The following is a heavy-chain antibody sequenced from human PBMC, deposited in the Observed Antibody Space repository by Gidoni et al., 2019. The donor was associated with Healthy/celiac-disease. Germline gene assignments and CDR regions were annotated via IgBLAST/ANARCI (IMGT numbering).Heavy chain of an antibody. D-gene: IGHD3-22*01. J-gene: IGHJ3*02. CDR3: ASTRTYYYVSSGYNTAVDI. Sequence: QVQLQESGPGLVKPSQTLSLTCTVSGGSISSGGYYWSWIRQHPGKGLECIVYIYYSGSTYYNPSLKSRVTISVDTSKNQFSLKLSSVTAADTAVYYCASTRTYYYVSSGYNTAVDIWGQGTMVTVSS. CDR1: GGSISSGGYY. CDR2: IYYSGST. V-gene: IGHV4-31*03.